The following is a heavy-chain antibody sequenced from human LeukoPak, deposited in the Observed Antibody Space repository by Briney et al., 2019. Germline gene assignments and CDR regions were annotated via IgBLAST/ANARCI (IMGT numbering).Heavy chain of an antibody. V-gene: IGHV3-30*02. J-gene: IGHJ1*01. CDR3: ARGGKRAVAGTRSPQYFQH. Sequence: GGSLRLSCAASGFTFSSYGMHWVRQAPGKGLEWVAFIRYDGSNKYYADSVKGRFTIFRDNSKNTLYLQMNSLRAEDTAVYYCARGGKRAVAGTRSPQYFQHWGQGTLVTVSS. CDR1: GFTFSSYG. CDR2: IRYDGSNK. D-gene: IGHD6-19*01.